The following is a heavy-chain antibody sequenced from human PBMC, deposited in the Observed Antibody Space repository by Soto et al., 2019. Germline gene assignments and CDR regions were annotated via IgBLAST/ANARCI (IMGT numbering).Heavy chain of an antibody. V-gene: IGHV3-23*01. CDR3: VKYGGAAACPTFYYGLDV. Sequence: EVQLLESGGALVQPGGSLRLSCAASGVFFSNYHMSWVRQSPGKGLQWVAAISGGGDSTYYADSVKGRFTISRDNSENTLWLQMNSLRAGDTAVYYCVKYGGAAACPTFYYGLDVWGQGTTVTVSS. D-gene: IGHD6-6*01. CDR1: GVFFSNYH. CDR2: ISGGGDST. J-gene: IGHJ6*02.